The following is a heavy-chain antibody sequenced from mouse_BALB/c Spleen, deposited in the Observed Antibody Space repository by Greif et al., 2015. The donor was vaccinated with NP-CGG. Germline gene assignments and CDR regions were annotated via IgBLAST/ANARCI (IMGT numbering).Heavy chain of an antibody. CDR2: IDPSDSYT. J-gene: IGHJ2*01. CDR1: GYTFTSYW. V-gene: IGHV1S127*01. D-gene: IGHD3-1*01. Sequence: VQLQQSGAELVKPGASVKMSCKASGYTFTSYWMHWVKQRPGQGLEWIGTIDPSDSYTSYNQKFKGKATLTVDTSSSTAYMQLSSLTSEDSAVYYCTRGGLLNYFDYWGQGTTLTVSS. CDR3: TRGGLLNYFDY.